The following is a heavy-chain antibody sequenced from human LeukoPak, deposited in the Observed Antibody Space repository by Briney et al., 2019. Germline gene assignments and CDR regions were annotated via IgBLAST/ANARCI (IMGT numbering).Heavy chain of an antibody. Sequence: SETLSLTCTVSGGSISSYYGSWIRQPAGKGLEWIGRIYTSGSTNYNPSLKSRVTMSVDTSKNHFSLKLSSVTAADTAVYYCARSIDYYDSSGPDYWGQGTLVTVSS. CDR2: IYTSGST. J-gene: IGHJ4*02. CDR3: ARSIDYYDSSGPDY. CDR1: GGSISSYY. V-gene: IGHV4-4*07. D-gene: IGHD3-22*01.